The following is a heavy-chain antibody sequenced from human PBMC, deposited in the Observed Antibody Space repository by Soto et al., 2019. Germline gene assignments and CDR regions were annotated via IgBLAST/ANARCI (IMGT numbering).Heavy chain of an antibody. D-gene: IGHD3-16*01. V-gene: IGHV4-59*01. Sequence: QVQLQESGPGLVKPSETLSLTCTVSGGSISSYYWSWIRQPPGKGLEWIGYIYYSGSTNYNPSLKSRVTISVDTSKNQFSLKLSSVTAADTAVYYCARVQNLPFGGVIYYGMDVLGQGSTVTVSS. J-gene: IGHJ6*02. CDR3: ARVQNLPFGGVIYYGMDV. CDR1: GGSISSYY. CDR2: IYYSGST.